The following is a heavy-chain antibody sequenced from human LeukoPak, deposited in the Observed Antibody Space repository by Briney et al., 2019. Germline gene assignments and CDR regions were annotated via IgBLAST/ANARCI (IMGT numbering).Heavy chain of an antibody. CDR1: AYTFSSYN. V-gene: IGHV1-18*04. J-gene: IGHJ4*02. D-gene: IGHD5-12*01. CDR2: ISTYNGNT. CDR3: ATIVTAIPY. Sequence: GASAKVSCKASAYTFSSYNINWVRQAPGQGLEWMGWISTYNGNTNYAQKLQGRVTMTIDTSTSTAYMELRSLRSDDTAVYYCATIVTAIPYWGQGTLVAVSS.